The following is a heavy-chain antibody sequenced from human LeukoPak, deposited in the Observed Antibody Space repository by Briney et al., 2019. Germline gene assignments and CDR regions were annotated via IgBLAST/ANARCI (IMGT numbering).Heavy chain of an antibody. CDR1: GGSFSGYY. Sequence: SETQSLTCAVYGGSFSGYYWSWIRQPPGKGLEWIGEINHSGSTNYNPSLKSRVTISVGTSKNQFSLKLSSVTAADTAVYYCARWYYYDSSGLIWGQGTLVTVSS. CDR2: INHSGST. D-gene: IGHD3-22*01. J-gene: IGHJ4*02. CDR3: ARWYYYDSSGLI. V-gene: IGHV4-34*01.